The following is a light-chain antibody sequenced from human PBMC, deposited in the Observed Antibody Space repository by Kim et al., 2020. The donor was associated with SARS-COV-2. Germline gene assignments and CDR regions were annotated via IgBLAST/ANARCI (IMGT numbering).Light chain of an antibody. V-gene: IGKV3-20*01. Sequence: EIVLTQSPGTLSLFPGDRATLSCRASQSVSNKLAWFQQKRGQAPTLLINDASSRATGIPDRFSGSGSGTDFTLTITRLEPEDFAVYYCQQYGTLPITFGQGTKLEI. CDR3: QQYGTLPIT. CDR1: QSVSNK. CDR2: DAS. J-gene: IGKJ2*01.